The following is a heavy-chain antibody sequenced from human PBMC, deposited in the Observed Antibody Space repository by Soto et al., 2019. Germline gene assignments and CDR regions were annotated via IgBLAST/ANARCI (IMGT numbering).Heavy chain of an antibody. CDR3: ARQSQGDYDFWSGYSDYYYYGMDV. J-gene: IGHJ6*02. CDR1: CGSISSSIYY. CDR2: IYYSGST. D-gene: IGHD3-3*01. V-gene: IGHV4-39*01. Sequence: LSLTCTVSCGSISSSIYYWGWIRQPPGKGLEWIGSIYYSGSTYYNPSLKSRVTISVGTSKNQFSLKLSSVTAADTAVYYCARQSQGDYDFWSGYSDYYYYGMDVWGQGTTVTVSS.